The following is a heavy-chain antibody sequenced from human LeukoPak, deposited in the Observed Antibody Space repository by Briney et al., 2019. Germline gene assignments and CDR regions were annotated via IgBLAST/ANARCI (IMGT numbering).Heavy chain of an antibody. CDR2: ISAYNGNT. V-gene: IGHV1-18*01. Sequence: ISAYNGNTNYAQKLQGRVTMTTDTSTSTAYMELRSLRSDDTAVYYCARGRYSSSSGSWFDPWGQGTLVTVSS. J-gene: IGHJ5*02. D-gene: IGHD6-6*01. CDR3: ARGRYSSSSGSWFDP.